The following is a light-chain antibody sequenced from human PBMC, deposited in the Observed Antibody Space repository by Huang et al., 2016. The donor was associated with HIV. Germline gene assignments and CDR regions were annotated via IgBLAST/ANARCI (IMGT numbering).Light chain of an antibody. CDR3: QQYNNWPPLLT. V-gene: IGKV3-15*01. Sequence: EIVLTQSPATLSLSPGERAALSCRATQSILNNLAWYQQEAGQSPRLLIYGSSTRAHCIPARFRGSGSGTDFTLTISSLQSEDFAVYYCQQYNNWPPLLTFGGGTKVEIK. CDR1: QSILNN. J-gene: IGKJ4*01. CDR2: GSS.